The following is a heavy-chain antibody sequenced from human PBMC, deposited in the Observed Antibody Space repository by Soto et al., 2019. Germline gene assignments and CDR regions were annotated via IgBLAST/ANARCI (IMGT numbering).Heavy chain of an antibody. J-gene: IGHJ4*02. CDR3: AKNSRSSGWIWFEK. CDR2: VSDSGGTT. CDR1: GFTFSAYS. V-gene: IGHV3-23*01. D-gene: IGHD6-19*01. Sequence: GGSLRLSGAASGFTFSAYSISWVRQAPWKGLEWVSSVSDSGGTTNYAESVQGRFTISRDNSKNNLYLQMNSLSAEDTAVYYCAKNSRSSGWIWFEKWGQGALVAVCS.